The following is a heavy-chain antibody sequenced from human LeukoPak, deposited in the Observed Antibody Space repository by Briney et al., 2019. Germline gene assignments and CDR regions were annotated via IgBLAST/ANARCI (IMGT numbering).Heavy chain of an antibody. CDR2: IKQDGSEK. CDR1: GFTFSSYA. V-gene: IGHV3-7*01. D-gene: IGHD3-22*01. Sequence: GGSLRLSCAASGFTFSSYAMHRVRQAPGKGLEWVANIKQDGSEKYYVDSVKGRFTISRDNAKNSLYLQMNSLRAEDTAVYYCARDVFYDTSGYYYGYFDYWGQGTLVTVSS. J-gene: IGHJ4*02. CDR3: ARDVFYDTSGYYYGYFDY.